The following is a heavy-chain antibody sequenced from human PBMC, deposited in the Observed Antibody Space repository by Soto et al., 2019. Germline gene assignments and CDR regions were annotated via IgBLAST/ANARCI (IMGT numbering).Heavy chain of an antibody. CDR3: ARVRYCSGGSCSFDY. CDR1: GGSFSGYY. CDR2: INHSGST. J-gene: IGHJ4*02. V-gene: IGHV4-34*01. D-gene: IGHD2-15*01. Sequence: QVQLQQWGAGLLKPSETLSLTCAVYGGSFSGYYWSWIRQPPGKGLERIGEINHSGSTNYNPSLTSRATKSVDQSTNPFSLKLSSVTAADTAVYYCARVRYCSGGSCSFDYWGQGTLVTVSS.